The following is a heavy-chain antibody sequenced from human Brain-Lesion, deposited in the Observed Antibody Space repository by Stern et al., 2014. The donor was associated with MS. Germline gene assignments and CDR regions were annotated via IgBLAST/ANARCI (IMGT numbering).Heavy chain of an antibody. CDR3: ARDQRGITIFGVVTDYYYLGMDV. J-gene: IGHJ6*02. D-gene: IGHD3-3*01. Sequence: VQLVESGAEVKKPGASVKVSCKTSGYIFTGYSIHWVRQAPGQGLEWMAWITPNPGGPTYAQKFQGRVTMSRDTSISTAYVELSSLTSDDTAVYYCARDQRGITIFGVVTDYYYLGMDVWGQGTTVTVSS. CDR2: ITPNPGGP. V-gene: IGHV1-2*02. CDR1: GYIFTGYS.